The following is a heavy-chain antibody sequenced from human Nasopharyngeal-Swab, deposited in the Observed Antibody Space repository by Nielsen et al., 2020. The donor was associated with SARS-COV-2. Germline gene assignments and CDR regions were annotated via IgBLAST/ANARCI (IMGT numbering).Heavy chain of an antibody. CDR3: AGIAGTVAFVDY. V-gene: IGHV4-34*01. J-gene: IGHJ4*02. D-gene: IGHD6-13*01. Sequence: SETLSLTCAVYGGSFSGYYWSWIRQPPGKGLEWIGEINHSGRTNYNPSLKSRVTTSVDTSKNQFSLKLSSVTAADTAVYYCAGIAGTVAFVDYWGQGTLVTVSS. CDR1: GGSFSGYY. CDR2: INHSGRT.